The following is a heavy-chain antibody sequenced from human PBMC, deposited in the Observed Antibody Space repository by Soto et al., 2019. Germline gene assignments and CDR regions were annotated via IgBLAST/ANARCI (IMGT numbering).Heavy chain of an antibody. CDR2: INPSGGST. CDR3: ARGGISVVVVAATKADDNWFDP. CDR1: GYTFTSYY. V-gene: IGHV1-46*01. Sequence: GASVKVSCKASGYTFTSYYMHWVRQAPGQGLEWMGIINPSGGSTSYAQKFQGRVTMTRDTSTSTVYMKLSSLRSEDTAVYYCARGGISVVVVAATKADDNWFDPWGQGTLVTVSS. D-gene: IGHD2-15*01. J-gene: IGHJ5*02.